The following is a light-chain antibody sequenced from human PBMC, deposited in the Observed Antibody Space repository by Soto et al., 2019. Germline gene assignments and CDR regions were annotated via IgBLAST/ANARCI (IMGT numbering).Light chain of an antibody. CDR2: EGS. J-gene: IGLJ3*02. CDR1: SSDVGSYNL. Sequence: QSALTQPASVSGSPGQSITISCTGTSSDVGSYNLVSWYQQHPGKAPKLMIFEGSKRPSGVSNRFSGSKSGNTASLTISGLQAEDEADYYCSSYAGSGTRGVFGGGTKLTVL. V-gene: IGLV2-23*01. CDR3: SSYAGSGTRGV.